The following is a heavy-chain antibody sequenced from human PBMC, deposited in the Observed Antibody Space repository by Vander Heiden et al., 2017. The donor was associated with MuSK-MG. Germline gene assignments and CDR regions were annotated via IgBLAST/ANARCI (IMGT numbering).Heavy chain of an antibody. CDR1: GFTFDDYS. V-gene: IGHV3-9*01. D-gene: IGHD6-13*01. J-gene: IGHJ3*02. Sequence: EVQLVESGGGLVQPGRSLRLSCAAAGFTFDDYSMHWVRQAPGKGLEWVSGISWNSGSIGYADSVKGRCTISRDNAKNSLYLQMNSLRAEDTALYYCAKVLSSSWHDAFDIWGQGTMVTVSS. CDR3: AKVLSSSWHDAFDI. CDR2: ISWNSGSI.